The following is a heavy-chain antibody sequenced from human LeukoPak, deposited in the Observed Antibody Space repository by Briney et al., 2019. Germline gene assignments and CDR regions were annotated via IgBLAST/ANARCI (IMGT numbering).Heavy chain of an antibody. Sequence: GSLRLSCAASGFTFSSYWMHWVRQAPGKGLVWVSRINTDGGSTSYADSVKGRFTISRDNAKNTLYLQMNSLRAEDTAVYYCAKSSSWIFDYWGQGTLVTVSS. D-gene: IGHD6-13*01. J-gene: IGHJ4*02. CDR2: INTDGGST. V-gene: IGHV3-74*01. CDR3: AKSSSWIFDY. CDR1: GFTFSSYW.